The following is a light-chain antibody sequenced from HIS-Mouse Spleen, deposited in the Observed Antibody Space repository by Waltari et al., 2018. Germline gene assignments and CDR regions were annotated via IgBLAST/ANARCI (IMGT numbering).Light chain of an antibody. CDR1: SSDVGGYNY. V-gene: IGLV2-14*03. Sequence: QSALTQPASVSGSPGQSITISCTGTSSDVGGYNYVSWYQQHPGKAPKLMIYDVSNRPSGVSNRFSGSKSGNTASLTISGLQAEDDADYYCSSYTSSSTLFGTGTKVTVL. J-gene: IGLJ1*01. CDR3: SSYTSSSTL. CDR2: DVS.